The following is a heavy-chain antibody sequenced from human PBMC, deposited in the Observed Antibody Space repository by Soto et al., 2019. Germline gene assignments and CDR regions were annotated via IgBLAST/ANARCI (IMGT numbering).Heavy chain of an antibody. J-gene: IGHJ6*02. CDR3: AKDRRGYYYYHGMDV. Sequence: GGSLRLSCAASGFTFSIYGMHGVRQAPGKGLKWVAVISYDGSNKYYADSVKGRFTISRDNSKNTLYLQMNSLRAEDTAVYYCAKDRRGYYYYHGMDVWGQGTTVTVSS. CDR1: GFTFSIYG. V-gene: IGHV3-30*18. CDR2: ISYDGSNK.